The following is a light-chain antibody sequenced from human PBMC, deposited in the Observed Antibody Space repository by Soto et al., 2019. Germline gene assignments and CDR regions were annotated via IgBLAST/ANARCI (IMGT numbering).Light chain of an antibody. V-gene: IGLV2-23*02. CDR2: EVS. J-gene: IGLJ3*02. Sequence: QSALTQPASVSRSPGQSITISCTGTSSDVGSYNLVSWYQQHPGKAPKLMIYEVSKRPSGVSNRFSGSKSGNTASLTLSGLQAEDEGDYYCCSYAGSSTFDWVFGGGTKLTVL. CDR3: CSYAGSSTFDWV. CDR1: SSDVGSYNL.